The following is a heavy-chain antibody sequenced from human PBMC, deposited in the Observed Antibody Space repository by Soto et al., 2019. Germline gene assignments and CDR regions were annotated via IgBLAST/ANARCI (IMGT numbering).Heavy chain of an antibody. V-gene: IGHV4-59*01. CDR2: VYYTGTT. Sequence: QVQLQESGPGLLKPSETLSLTCTVSGGSISSYFYIWVRQPSGKGLEWLGSVYYTGTTDYNPSLKSRVTISVDTSKTQFSLNLRSVTAADTAVYYCARDLAAVPRAFDYWGRGTLVTVSS. CDR1: GGSISSYF. D-gene: IGHD6-13*01. J-gene: IGHJ4*02. CDR3: ARDLAAVPRAFDY.